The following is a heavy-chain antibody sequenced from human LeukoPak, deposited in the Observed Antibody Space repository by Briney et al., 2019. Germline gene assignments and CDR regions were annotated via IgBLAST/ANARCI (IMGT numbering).Heavy chain of an antibody. CDR3: ARTYYDFWSGYSDYGMDV. D-gene: IGHD3-3*01. CDR1: GFTVSSNY. V-gene: IGHV3-66*01. CDR2: IYSGGST. Sequence: GGSLRLSCAASGFTVSSNYMSWVRQAPGKGLEWVSVIYSGGSTYYADSVKGRFTISRDNSKNTLYLQMNSLRAEDTAVYYCARTYYDFWSGYSDYGMDVWGQGTTVTVSS. J-gene: IGHJ6*02.